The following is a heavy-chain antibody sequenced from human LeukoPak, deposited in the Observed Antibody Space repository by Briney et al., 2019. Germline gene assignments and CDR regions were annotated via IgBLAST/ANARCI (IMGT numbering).Heavy chain of an antibody. D-gene: IGHD6-13*01. V-gene: IGHV3-21*01. CDR1: VFTFITYS. Sequence: GGSLRLSCAASVFTFITYSLIWVRQAPGKGLEWVSSISGDSTYIFYADSVKGRFTISRDNAKNSLFLQMSSLRAEDTAVYYCVRAFHSRSYYWDHWGQGTLVTVSS. CDR2: ISGDSTYI. J-gene: IGHJ4*02. CDR3: VRAFHSRSYYWDH.